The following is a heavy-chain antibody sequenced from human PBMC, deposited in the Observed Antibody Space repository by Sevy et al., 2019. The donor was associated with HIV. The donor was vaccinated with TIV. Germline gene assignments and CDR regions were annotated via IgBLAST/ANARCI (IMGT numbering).Heavy chain of an antibody. CDR2: IKQDGSEK. J-gene: IGHJ6*02. D-gene: IGHD3-9*01. CDR3: ARAGDDILTGYYRDYYYYYGMDV. Sequence: GGSLRLSCAASGFTFSSYWMSWVRQAPGKGLEWVANIKQDGSEKYYVDSVKGRFTISRDNAKNSLYLQMNSLRAEDMAVYYCARAGDDILTGYYRDYYYYYGMDVWGQRTTVTVSS. V-gene: IGHV3-7*01. CDR1: GFTFSSYW.